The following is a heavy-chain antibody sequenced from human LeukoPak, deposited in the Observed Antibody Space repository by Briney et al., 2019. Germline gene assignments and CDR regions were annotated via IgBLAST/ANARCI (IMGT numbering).Heavy chain of an antibody. CDR3: ARLRGGSRYYYGMDV. CDR2: IYYSGST. CDR1: GGSISSHY. Sequence: SETLSLTCTVSGGSISSHYWSWIRQPPGKGLEWIGYIYYSGSTNYNPSLKSRVTISVDTSKNQFSLKLSSVTAADTDVYYCARLRGGSRYYYGMDVWGQGTRVTVSS. D-gene: IGHD2-15*01. V-gene: IGHV4-59*11. J-gene: IGHJ6*02.